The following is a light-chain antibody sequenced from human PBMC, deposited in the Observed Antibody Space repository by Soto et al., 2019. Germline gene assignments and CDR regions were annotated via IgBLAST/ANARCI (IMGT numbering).Light chain of an antibody. CDR2: AAS. CDR3: QKYNSAPHT. CDR1: QGISHY. Sequence: DIPMTQSPSSLSASVGDRVTITCRASQGISHYLAWYQQKPGKVPKLLIYAASTLQSGVPSRFSGSGSGTDFTLAISSLQPEDVATYYCQKYNSAPHTFGQGTKVEIK. J-gene: IGKJ1*01. V-gene: IGKV1-27*01.